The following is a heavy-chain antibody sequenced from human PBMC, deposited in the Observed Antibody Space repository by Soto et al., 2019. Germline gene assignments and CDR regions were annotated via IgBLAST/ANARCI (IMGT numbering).Heavy chain of an antibody. J-gene: IGHJ4*02. CDR2: IIPLLGSV. D-gene: IGHD2-21*02. CDR3: ARGTSVVTPYDS. CDR1: GGTYTTYS. Sequence: QVQLVQSGTEVKKPGSSVKGSCKASGGTYTTYSLTWVRQGPGQGLEWMGGIIPLLGSVSYAQKFQGRVTITADKSTSTAYMELSSLRSEDTAVYYCARGTSVVTPYDSWGQGTLVTVSS. V-gene: IGHV1-69*06.